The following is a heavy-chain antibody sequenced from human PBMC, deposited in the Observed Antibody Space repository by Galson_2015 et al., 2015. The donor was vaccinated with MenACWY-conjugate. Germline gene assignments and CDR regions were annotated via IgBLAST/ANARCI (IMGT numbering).Heavy chain of an antibody. V-gene: IGHV3-53*01. CDR1: RFTVSSNY. CDR3: ARGKRLSGYMDV. J-gene: IGHJ6*03. Sequence: SLRLSCAASRFTVSSNYMSWVRQAPGKGLEWVSIIYSDGSTYYADSVKGRFTISRDNSKNTLYLQMNSLRAEDTAVYYCARGKRLSGYMDVWGKGTTFTVSS. CDR2: IYSDGST. D-gene: IGHD3-3*01.